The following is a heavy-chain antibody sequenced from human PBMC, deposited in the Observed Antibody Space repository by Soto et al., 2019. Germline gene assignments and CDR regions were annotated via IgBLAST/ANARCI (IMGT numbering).Heavy chain of an antibody. Sequence: QVQLVQSGAEVKKPGSSVKVSCKASGGTFSSYAISWVRQAPGQGLDGMGGFIPIFGTANYAQKFQGRVTITADEPTSTAYMELSSLRSEDTAVYYCAREGCSGGSCYKGVYYGMDVWGQGTTVTVSS. CDR2: FIPIFGTA. J-gene: IGHJ6*02. D-gene: IGHD2-15*01. CDR1: GGTFSSYA. CDR3: AREGCSGGSCYKGVYYGMDV. V-gene: IGHV1-69*12.